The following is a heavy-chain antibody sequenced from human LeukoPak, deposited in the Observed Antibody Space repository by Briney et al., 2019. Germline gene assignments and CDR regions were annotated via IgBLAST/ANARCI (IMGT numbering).Heavy chain of an antibody. CDR3: ARAVGD. CDR1: GFTFSDHY. CDR2: IRHKANSYTT. Sequence: GGSLRLSCAASGFTFSDHYMDRVRQAPGKGLEWIARIRHKANSYTTEYAASVKGRFTISRDDSKNSLYLQMNSLKTEDTAVYYCARAVGDWGQEPWSPSPQ. J-gene: IGHJ4*01. V-gene: IGHV3-72*01.